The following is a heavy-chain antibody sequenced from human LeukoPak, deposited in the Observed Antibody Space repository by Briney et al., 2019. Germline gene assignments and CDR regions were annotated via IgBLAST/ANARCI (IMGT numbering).Heavy chain of an antibody. Sequence: PSETLSLTCTVSGGSIGSYYWSWIRQPPGKGLEWIGYIYYSGSTNYNPSLKSRVTISLDTSKKQFSMNLISVTAADTAVYYCARTTYYYDSSGYSTNWGQGTLVTVSS. CDR3: ARTTYYYDSSGYSTN. J-gene: IGHJ4*02. D-gene: IGHD3-22*01. CDR2: IYYSGST. V-gene: IGHV4-59*01. CDR1: GGSIGSYY.